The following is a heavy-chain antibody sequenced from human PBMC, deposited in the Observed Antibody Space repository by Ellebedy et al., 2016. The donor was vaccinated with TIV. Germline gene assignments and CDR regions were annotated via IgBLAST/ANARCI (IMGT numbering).Heavy chain of an antibody. D-gene: IGHD6-19*01. CDR2: ISGSGVTT. V-gene: IGHV3-23*01. J-gene: IGHJ5*02. CDR1: GFTFTTYA. CDR3: AGYRGEAVAGNWFDP. Sequence: GESLKISCADSGFTFTTYAMSWVRQAPGKGLEWVSHISGSGVTTYYADSVRGRFSISRDNSKNTLFLQINSLRADDTAVYYCAGYRGEAVAGNWFDPWGQGTLVTVSS.